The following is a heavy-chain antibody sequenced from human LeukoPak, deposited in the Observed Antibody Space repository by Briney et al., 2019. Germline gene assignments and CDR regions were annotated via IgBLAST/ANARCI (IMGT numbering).Heavy chain of an antibody. Sequence: GGSLRLTCPASGFIFSDYRMNWLRQAPGKGLEWISYIGISSGNTKYADSVKGRFTISGDNAKNSLYLQMNSLRVEDTAVYYCARDHNYYFDNWGQGTLVTVSS. D-gene: IGHD1-1*01. J-gene: IGHJ4*02. CDR1: GFIFSDYR. V-gene: IGHV3-48*04. CDR2: IGISSGNT. CDR3: ARDHNYYFDN.